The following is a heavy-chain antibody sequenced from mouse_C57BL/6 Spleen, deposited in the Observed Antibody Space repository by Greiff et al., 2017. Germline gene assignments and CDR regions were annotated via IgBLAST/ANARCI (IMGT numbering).Heavy chain of an antibody. V-gene: IGHV1-39*01. CDR1: GYTFTDYN. CDR2: IYPSNGTT. Sequence: VQLQQSGPELVKPGASVKISCKASGYTFTDYNMTWVKQRHGKSLEWIGVIYPSNGTTGYTEKFKGKATLTVDTSSSTAYLQLNSLTSEDSAVYYSTELGRYYAIDYWGQGTTVTFS. D-gene: IGHD4-1*01. CDR3: TELGRYYAIDY. J-gene: IGHJ4*01.